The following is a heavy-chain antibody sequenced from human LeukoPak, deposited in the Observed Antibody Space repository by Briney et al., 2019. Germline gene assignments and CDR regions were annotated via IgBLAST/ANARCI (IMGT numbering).Heavy chain of an antibody. CDR3: AREDDSSGWSH. CDR1: GFTFSDSY. V-gene: IGHV3-11*04. J-gene: IGHJ4*02. Sequence: SGGSLRLSCAASGFTFSDSYMTWVRQAPGKGVEWVAYISGSGHDINYSESAKGRFTISRDNAKNSLYLQMSSLRVEDTAVYYCAREDDSSGWSHWGQGTLVTVSS. D-gene: IGHD6-19*01. CDR2: ISGSGHDI.